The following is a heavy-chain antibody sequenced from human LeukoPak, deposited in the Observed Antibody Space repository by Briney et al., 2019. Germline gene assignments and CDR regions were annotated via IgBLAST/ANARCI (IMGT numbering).Heavy chain of an antibody. CDR1: GCYLPTYW. Sequence: GESLKISCKGSGCYLPTYWLGLVRQMPGKGLERMGIIYPHDSDTRHSPSFQGQVTMSVDKSINTAYLQWSSLKASDTAMYYCARRRIVGSGWYDGALDIWGQGTMVTVSS. V-gene: IGHV5-51*01. CDR3: ARRRIVGSGWYDGALDI. J-gene: IGHJ3*02. CDR2: IYPHDSDT. D-gene: IGHD6-19*01.